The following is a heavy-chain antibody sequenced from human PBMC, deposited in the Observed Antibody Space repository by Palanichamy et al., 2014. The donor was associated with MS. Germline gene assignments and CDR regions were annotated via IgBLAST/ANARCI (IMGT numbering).Heavy chain of an antibody. CDR3: ARGGGDYGYYFDD. Sequence: QVQLVQSGAEVKKPGASVKVSYKASGYSFASYGICWVRQAPGQGLEWMGWISAYNGKIKYVQKFQGRVTMTTDTSTSTAYMELRSLRSDDTAVYYCARGGGDYGYYFDDWGQGTLVTVSS. V-gene: IGHV1-18*01. CDR1: GYSFASYG. CDR2: ISAYNGKI. D-gene: IGHD2-21*02. J-gene: IGHJ4*02.